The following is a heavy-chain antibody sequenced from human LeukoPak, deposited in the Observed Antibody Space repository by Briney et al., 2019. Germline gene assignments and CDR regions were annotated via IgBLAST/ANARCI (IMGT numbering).Heavy chain of an antibody. Sequence: GGSLRLSCAASGFTFSSYWMSWVRQAPGKGLEWVANIKQDGSEKYYVDSVKGRFTISRDNAKNSLYLQMNSLRAEDTAVYYCARDPTYDFWSGYLSEYYFDYWGQGTLVPVSS. V-gene: IGHV3-7*01. CDR3: ARDPTYDFWSGYLSEYYFDY. CDR1: GFTFSSYW. CDR2: IKQDGSEK. J-gene: IGHJ4*02. D-gene: IGHD3-3*01.